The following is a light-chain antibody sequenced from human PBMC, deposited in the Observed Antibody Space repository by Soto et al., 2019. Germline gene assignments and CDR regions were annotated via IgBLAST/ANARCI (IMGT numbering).Light chain of an antibody. CDR2: GAS. CDR3: QQYDSSPLT. Sequence: EIVLTQSPGTLSLSPGERATLSCRASQSVSSSFLAWYQQKPGQAPRLLIYGASSRAPGIPDRFSGSGSGTDFTLTISRLEPEDFAVYYCQQYDSSPLTFGGGTQVEIK. CDR1: QSVSSSF. V-gene: IGKV3-20*01. J-gene: IGKJ4*01.